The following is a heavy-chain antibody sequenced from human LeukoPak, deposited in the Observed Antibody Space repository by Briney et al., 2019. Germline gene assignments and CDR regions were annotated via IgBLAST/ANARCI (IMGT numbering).Heavy chain of an antibody. CDR3: ASSRSNDYILGPWFDP. V-gene: IGHV3-30-3*01. J-gene: IGHJ5*02. Sequence: GGSLRLSRAASGFTFSSYAMHWVRQAPGKGLEWVAVISYDGSNKYYADSVKGRFTISRDNSKNTLYLQMNSLRAEDTAVYYCASSRSNDYILGPWFDPWGQGTLVTVSS. D-gene: IGHD4-11*01. CDR1: GFTFSSYA. CDR2: ISYDGSNK.